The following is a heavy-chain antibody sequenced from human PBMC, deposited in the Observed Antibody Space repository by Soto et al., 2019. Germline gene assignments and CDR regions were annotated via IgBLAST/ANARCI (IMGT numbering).Heavy chain of an antibody. D-gene: IGHD3-16*02. CDR2: IYYSGST. V-gene: IGHV4-31*03. CDR3: ARLIMITFGGVIVPYYFDY. CDR1: GGSISSGGYY. Sequence: SETLSLTCTVSGGSISSGGYYWSWIRQHPGKGLEWIGYIYYSGSTYYNPSLKSRVTISVDTSKNQFSLKLSSVTAADTAVYYCARLIMITFGGVIVPYYFDYWGQGTLVTVSS. J-gene: IGHJ4*02.